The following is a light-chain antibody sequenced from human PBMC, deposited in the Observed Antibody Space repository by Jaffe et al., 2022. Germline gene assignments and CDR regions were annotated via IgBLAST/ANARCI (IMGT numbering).Light chain of an antibody. V-gene: IGKV1-39*01. Sequence: DIQMTQSPSSLSASVGDRVTITCRASQTINSYLNWYQQKPGKAPKPLIYVASNLQSGVPSRFSGSGSGTDFTLTISSLQPEDFATYYCQQSYSTPPMFGQGTKVEIK. CDR1: QTINSY. CDR3: QQSYSTPPM. CDR2: VAS. J-gene: IGKJ1*01.